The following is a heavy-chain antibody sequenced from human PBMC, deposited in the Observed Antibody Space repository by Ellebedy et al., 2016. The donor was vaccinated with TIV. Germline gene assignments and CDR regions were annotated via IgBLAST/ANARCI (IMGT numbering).Heavy chain of an antibody. Sequence: GESLKISCVASGLTVRGNYMTWIRQAPGKGLEWVSVIYYGRDTYYADSVRGRFTVSRDNFKNTLFLQMNSLRAADTGVYYCVIEASGSGHWGQGTLVTVSS. D-gene: IGHD6-19*01. CDR3: VIEASGSGH. CDR1: GLTVRGNY. J-gene: IGHJ4*02. V-gene: IGHV3-66*01. CDR2: IYYGRDT.